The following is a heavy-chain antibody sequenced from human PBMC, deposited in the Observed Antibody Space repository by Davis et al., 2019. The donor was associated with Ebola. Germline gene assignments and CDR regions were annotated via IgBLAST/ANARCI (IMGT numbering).Heavy chain of an antibody. V-gene: IGHV7-4-1*02. CDR1: GNTISTYT. Sequence: ASVKVSCKASGNTISTYTIDWVRQAPGQGLEWMGWINTNTGNPTYAQGFTGRFVFSLDTSVSTAYLQISSLKAEDTAVYYCAREGYGDYSLLPLYYYYGMDVWGQGTTVTVSS. J-gene: IGHJ6*02. D-gene: IGHD4-17*01. CDR3: AREGYGDYSLLPLYYYYGMDV. CDR2: INTNTGNP.